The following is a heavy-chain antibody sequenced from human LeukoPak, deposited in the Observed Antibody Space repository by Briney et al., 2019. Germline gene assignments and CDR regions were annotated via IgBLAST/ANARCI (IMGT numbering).Heavy chain of an antibody. V-gene: IGHV1-69*04. CDR2: IIPILGIA. D-gene: IGHD6-13*01. J-gene: IGHJ5*02. CDR1: GGTFSSYT. Sequence: SVKVSCKASGGTFSSYTISWVRQAPGQGLEWMGRIIPILGIADYAQKFQGRVTITADKSTSTAYMELSSLRSEDTAVYYCARDRRAQPLMDPWGQGTLVTVSS. CDR3: ARDRRAQPLMDP.